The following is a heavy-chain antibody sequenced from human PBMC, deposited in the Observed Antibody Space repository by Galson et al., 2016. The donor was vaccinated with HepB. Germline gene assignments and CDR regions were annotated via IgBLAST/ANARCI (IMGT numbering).Heavy chain of an antibody. J-gene: IGHJ6*02. D-gene: IGHD3-10*01. CDR1: GFRFSDYN. Sequence: SLRLSCAASGFRFSDYNMNWVRQAPGRGLEWVAYISASSGTIYYADSVKGRFTISRDNANNSLSLQMNSLRAEDTAFYYCARPYTYYFGSGSYFDVLHHEMDVWGQGATVTVSS. CDR3: ARPYTYYFGSGSYFDVLHHEMDV. CDR2: ISASSGTI. V-gene: IGHV3-48*01.